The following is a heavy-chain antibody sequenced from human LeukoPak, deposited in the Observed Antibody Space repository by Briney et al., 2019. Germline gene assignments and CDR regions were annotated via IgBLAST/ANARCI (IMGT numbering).Heavy chain of an antibody. D-gene: IGHD3-10*01. V-gene: IGHV3-23*01. CDR2: ISGSGGST. J-gene: IGHJ4*02. CDR1: GFTFTTYA. Sequence: PGGSLRLSCAASGFTFTTYAMSWVRQAPGKGLEWVSAISGSGGSTYYADSVKGRFTISRDNSKNTLYLQMNSLRAEDTAVYYCASNLWFGEYAGYWGQGTLVTVSS. CDR3: ASNLWFGEYAGY.